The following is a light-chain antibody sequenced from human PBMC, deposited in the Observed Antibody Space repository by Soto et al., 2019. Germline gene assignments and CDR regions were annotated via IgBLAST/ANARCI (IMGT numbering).Light chain of an antibody. CDR3: QQDLNLPRT. Sequence: IRLTQSPCTLSASTGERGTISCRASQSVMDSHLAWFQQKPGRAPRFRISGASSWASGIPYRFTGSGSGTDFTLTISSLQPEDFAVYYCQQDLNLPRTFGQGTKV. V-gene: IGKV3-20*01. J-gene: IGKJ1*01. CDR2: GAS. CDR1: QSVMDSH.